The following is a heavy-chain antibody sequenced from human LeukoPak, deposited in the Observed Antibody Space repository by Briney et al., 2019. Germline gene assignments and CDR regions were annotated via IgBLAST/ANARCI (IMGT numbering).Heavy chain of an antibody. CDR2: INPNNGAT. Sequence: ASVEVSCKASGYXFTDYYIHWVRQAPGQGLEWMGWINPNNGATNYEQKFQGRVTMTRDTSISTAYMELTRLRSDDTAVYYCTRDREGGSGWFDPWGQGTLVTVSS. D-gene: IGHD3-16*01. CDR3: TRDREGGSGWFDP. V-gene: IGHV1-2*02. J-gene: IGHJ5*02. CDR1: GYXFTDYY.